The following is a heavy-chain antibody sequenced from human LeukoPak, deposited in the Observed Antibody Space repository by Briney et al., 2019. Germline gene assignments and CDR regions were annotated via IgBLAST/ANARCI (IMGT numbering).Heavy chain of an antibody. D-gene: IGHD2-8*01. CDR3: ARDGYCINGVCHMPS. CDR1: GYNFEDFG. CDR2: ISCYNGNT. Sequence: ASVKVSCKTSGYNFEDFGVTWVRQAPGQGLEWMGWISCYNGNTNYARRFQGRVTVTRDTSTNTVYMELRGLRSDDTAVYYCARDGYCINGVCHMPSWGQGVQVTVSS. V-gene: IGHV1-18*01. J-gene: IGHJ5*02.